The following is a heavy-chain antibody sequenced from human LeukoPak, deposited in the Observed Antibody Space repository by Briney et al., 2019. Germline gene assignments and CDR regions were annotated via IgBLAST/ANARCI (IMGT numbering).Heavy chain of an antibody. CDR3: ARKLWFGELLGYFDY. V-gene: IGHV3-48*04. J-gene: IGHJ4*02. Sequence: GGSLRLSCAASGFTFSDNSMNWVRQAPGKGLEWLSYISSSSSTMYYADSVKGRFTISRDNAKNSLYLQMNSLRAEDTAVYYCARKLWFGELLGYFDYWGQGTLDTVSS. CDR2: ISSSSSTM. CDR1: GFTFSDNS. D-gene: IGHD3-10*01.